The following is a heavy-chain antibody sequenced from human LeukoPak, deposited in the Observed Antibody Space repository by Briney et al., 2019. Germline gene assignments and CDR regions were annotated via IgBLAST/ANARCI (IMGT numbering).Heavy chain of an antibody. CDR1: GFTFIEYG. CDR2: ISWDGSNK. J-gene: IGHJ4*02. CDR3: STFGY. V-gene: IGHV3-30*03. Sequence: GGSLRLSCTASGFTFIEYGIHWVRQAPGKGLEWVAVISWDGSNKYYADSVKGRFTVSRDNPKNTLYLHMNSLSPEDTAVYYCSTFGYWGQGTLVTVSS.